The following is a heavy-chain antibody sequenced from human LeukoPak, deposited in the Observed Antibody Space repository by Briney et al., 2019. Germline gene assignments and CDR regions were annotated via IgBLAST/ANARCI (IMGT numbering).Heavy chain of an antibody. J-gene: IGHJ4*02. CDR2: IYHSGST. CDR1: GGSISSSNW. CDR3: VRTNPWDLTYYFDY. Sequence: SETLSLTCAVSGGSISSSNWWSWVRPPPGKGLEWIGEIYHSGSTNYNPSLKSRVTISVDTSKNQFSLRLTSVTAADTAVYYCVRTNPWDLTYYFDYWGQGTLVTASS. V-gene: IGHV4-4*02. D-gene: IGHD1-14*01.